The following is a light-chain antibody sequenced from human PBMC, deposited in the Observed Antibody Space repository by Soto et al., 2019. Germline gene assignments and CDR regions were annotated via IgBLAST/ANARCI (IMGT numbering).Light chain of an antibody. CDR3: QQLKTDTRT. CDR2: DPS. J-gene: IGKJ4*02. CDR1: QVISSY. Sequence: IQLTPSPSFLSASFGYRVTITCRASQVISSYLPWYQQEPGKAPKLLIDDPSTLQIGCPSRLSGSGSGTDFTRTISSLHPEYFDNYYWQQLKTDTRTFGGGTKVDIK. V-gene: IGKV1-9*01.